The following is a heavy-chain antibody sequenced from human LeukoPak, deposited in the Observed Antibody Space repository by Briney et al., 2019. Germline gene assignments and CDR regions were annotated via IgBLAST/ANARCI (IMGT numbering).Heavy chain of an antibody. J-gene: IGHJ6*03. D-gene: IGHD3-16*01. CDR3: HIPNSLGYYYYYMDV. CDR1: GGTFSSYA. V-gene: IGHV1-69*13. CDR2: IIPIFGTA. Sequence: ASVKVSCKASGGTFSSYAISWVRQAPGRGLVWMGGIIPIFGTANYAQKFQGRVTITADESTSTAYMELSSLRSEDTAVYYCHIPNSLGYYYYYMDVWGKGTTVSVSS.